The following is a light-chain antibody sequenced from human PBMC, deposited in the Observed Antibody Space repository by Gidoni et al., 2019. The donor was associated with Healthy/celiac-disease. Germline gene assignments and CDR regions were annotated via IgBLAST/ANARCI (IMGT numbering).Light chain of an antibody. Sequence: AIRMTPSPSSFSASTGDRVTITCRASPGISSYLAWYQQKPGKAPKLLIYAASTLQSGVPSRFSGSGSGTDFTLTISCLQSEDFATYYCQQYYSYPRTFGQGTKLEIK. CDR1: PGISSY. CDR2: AAS. V-gene: IGKV1-8*01. J-gene: IGKJ2*02. CDR3: QQYYSYPRT.